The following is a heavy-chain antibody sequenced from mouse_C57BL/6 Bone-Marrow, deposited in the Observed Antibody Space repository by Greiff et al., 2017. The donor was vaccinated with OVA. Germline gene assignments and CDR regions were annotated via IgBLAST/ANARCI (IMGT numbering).Heavy chain of an antibody. CDR2: INPNNGGT. J-gene: IGHJ2*01. V-gene: IGHV1-26*01. CDR3: ARNDGNYHYFDY. D-gene: IGHD2-3*01. Sequence: EVQLQQSGPELVKPGASVKISCKASGYTFTDYYMNWVKQSHGKSLEWIGDINPNNGGTSYNQKFKGKATLTVDQSSSTAYMELRSLTSEDSAVYYCARNDGNYHYFDYWGQGTTLTVSS. CDR1: GYTFTDYY.